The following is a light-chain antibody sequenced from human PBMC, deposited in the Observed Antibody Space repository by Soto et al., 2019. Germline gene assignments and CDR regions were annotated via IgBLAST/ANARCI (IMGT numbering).Light chain of an antibody. Sequence: QSALTQPASVSGSPGQSITISCTGTSNDIGGYNYVSWYQHHPGKAPKLMIYEVSNRPSGVSNRFSGSKSGNTASLTISGLQAEDEADYYCSSYTSSSTRVFGPGTKVTVL. CDR3: SSYTSSSTRV. CDR2: EVS. J-gene: IGLJ1*01. V-gene: IGLV2-14*01. CDR1: SNDIGGYNY.